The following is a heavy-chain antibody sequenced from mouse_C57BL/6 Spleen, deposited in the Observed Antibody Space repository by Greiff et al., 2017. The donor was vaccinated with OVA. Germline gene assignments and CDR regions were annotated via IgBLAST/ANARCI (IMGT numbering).Heavy chain of an antibody. CDR1: GYTFTSYW. D-gene: IGHD1-1*01. CDR2: FLPNSGST. CDR3: ARGITTVVATGY. J-gene: IGHJ2*01. Sequence: QVQLQQPGAELVKPGASVKLSCKVSGYTFTSYWMHWVKQRPGQGLVWFGMFLPNSGSTNYNETFKRKATLTVDKSSSTAYMQLSSVKSEDTAVYYCARGITTVVATGYWGQGTTLTVSS. V-gene: IGHV1-64*01.